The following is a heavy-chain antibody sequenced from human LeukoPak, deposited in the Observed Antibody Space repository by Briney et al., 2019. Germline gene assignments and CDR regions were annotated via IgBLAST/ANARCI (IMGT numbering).Heavy chain of an antibody. CDR1: GVSISSYY. Sequence: SETLSLTCTVSGVSISSYYWSWIRQAPGKGLEWIGNIYYSGSSNYNPSLRGRVTISLDTSKNQFSLKLSSVTAADTAVYYCARFPYGAYGLDYWGQGTLVTVSS. CDR3: ARFPYGAYGLDY. D-gene: IGHD4-17*01. CDR2: IYYSGSS. V-gene: IGHV4-59*08. J-gene: IGHJ4*02.